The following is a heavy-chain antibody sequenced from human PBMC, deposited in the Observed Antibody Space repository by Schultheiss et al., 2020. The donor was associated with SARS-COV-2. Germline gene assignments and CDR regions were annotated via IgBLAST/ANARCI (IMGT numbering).Heavy chain of an antibody. V-gene: IGHV3-15*01. J-gene: IGHJ6*02. CDR1: GFTFSNAW. CDR3: TTGFAAIAARLFYYYYGMDV. CDR2: IKSKTDGGTT. Sequence: GGSLRLSCAASGFTFSNAWMNWVRQAPGKGLEWVGRIKSKTDGGTTDYAAPVKGRFTISRDDSKNTLYLQMNSLKTEDTAVYYCTTGFAAIAARLFYYYYGMDVWGQGTTVTVSS. D-gene: IGHD6-6*01.